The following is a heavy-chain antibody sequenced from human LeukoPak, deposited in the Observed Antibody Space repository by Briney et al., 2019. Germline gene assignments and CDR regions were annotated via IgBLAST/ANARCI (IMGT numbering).Heavy chain of an antibody. CDR1: GFTFSSYW. J-gene: IGHJ4*02. V-gene: IGHV3-7*05. D-gene: IGHD2-2*02. CDR3: ARGVLQYQNVFDY. Sequence: GGSLRLSCVASGFTFSSYWMSWVRQAPGKGLECVAKIKQDGSEKYYVDSVKGRFSISRDNAKNSMYLQMNSLRAEDAAVYYCARGVLQYQNVFDYWGQGTLVTVSS. CDR2: IKQDGSEK.